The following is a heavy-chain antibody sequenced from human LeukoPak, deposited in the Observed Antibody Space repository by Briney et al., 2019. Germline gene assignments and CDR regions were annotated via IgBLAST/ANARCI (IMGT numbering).Heavy chain of an antibody. CDR3: AKIASGWSLSDY. CDR1: GFVFSNYG. D-gene: IGHD6-19*01. CDR2: IHYDGSNK. V-gene: IGHV3-30*02. Sequence: GGSLRLSCAASGFVFSNYGMHWVRQAPGKGLEWVAFIHYDGSNKYYADSVKGRFTISRDNPKNTLYLQMNSLRIEDTGVYYCAKIASGWSLSDYWGQGTLVTVSS. J-gene: IGHJ4*02.